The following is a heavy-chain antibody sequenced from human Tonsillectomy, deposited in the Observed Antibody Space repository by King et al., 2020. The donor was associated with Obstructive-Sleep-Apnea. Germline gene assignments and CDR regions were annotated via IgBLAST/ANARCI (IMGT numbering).Heavy chain of an antibody. D-gene: IGHD3-3*01. J-gene: IGHJ4*02. CDR1: GFTFSSYA. Sequence: VQLVESGGGLVQPGGSLRLSCAASGFTFSSYAMSWVRQAPGKGLEWVSAISGSGGSTYYAASVKGRLTISRENSKNTLYLQMNTLRAEDTAVYYCAKGSTIFGVAVYYFDYWGQGTLVTVSS. V-gene: IGHV3-23*04. CDR2: ISGSGGST. CDR3: AKGSTIFGVAVYYFDY.